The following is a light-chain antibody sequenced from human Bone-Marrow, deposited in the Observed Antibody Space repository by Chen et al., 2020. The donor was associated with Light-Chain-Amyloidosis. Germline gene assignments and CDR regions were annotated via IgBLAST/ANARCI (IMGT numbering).Light chain of an antibody. J-gene: IGKJ3*01. CDR1: QVIRGY. V-gene: IGKV1-9*01. CDR3: QQIGTHPFT. CDR2: ATS. Sequence: DIQLTQSPSSLSASVGDRVTITCRASQVIRGYLDWYQQKPGKAPKLLIYATSTLQSGVPSRFSCSGSVTEFTLTISSLQPEDFATYYCQQIGTHPFTFGPGNRVDIK.